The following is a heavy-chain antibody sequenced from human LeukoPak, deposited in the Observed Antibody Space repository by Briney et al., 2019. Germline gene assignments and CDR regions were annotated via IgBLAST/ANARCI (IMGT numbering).Heavy chain of an antibody. Sequence: SCKALGYSFTNYAMHWVRQAPGKGLEWVAVISYDGSNKYYADSVKGRFTISRDNSKNTLYLQMNSLRAEDTAVYYCARDRDDYFDYWGQGTLVTVSS. CDR2: ISYDGSNK. CDR1: GYSFTNYA. D-gene: IGHD3-10*01. J-gene: IGHJ4*02. V-gene: IGHV3-30-3*01. CDR3: ARDRDDYFDY.